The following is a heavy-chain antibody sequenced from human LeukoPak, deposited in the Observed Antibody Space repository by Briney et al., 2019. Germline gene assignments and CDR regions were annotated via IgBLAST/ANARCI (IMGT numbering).Heavy chain of an antibody. CDR3: ARREVVGDY. CDR2: IYYSGST. V-gene: IGHV4-39*07. Sequence: ASETLSLTCAVSGGSISSNSYYWGWIRQPPEKGLGWIGSIYYSGSTYYNPSLKSRVTISVDTSKNQFSLKLSSVTAADTAVYYCARREVVGDYWGQGTLVTVSS. J-gene: IGHJ4*02. CDR1: GGSISSNSYY. D-gene: IGHD3-22*01.